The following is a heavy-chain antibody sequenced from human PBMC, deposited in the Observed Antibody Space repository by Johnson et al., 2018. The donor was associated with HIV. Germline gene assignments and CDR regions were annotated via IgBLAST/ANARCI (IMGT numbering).Heavy chain of an antibody. J-gene: IGHJ3*02. D-gene: IGHD4-23*01. V-gene: IGHV3-30*04. Sequence: QLVESGGGVVQPGRSLRLSCAASGFTFSSYAMHWVRQAPGKGLEWVAVISYDGSNKYYADSVKGRFTISRDNAKNSLYLQMNSLRAEDTAVYYCARDQLHGAFDIWGQGTMVIVSS. CDR2: ISYDGSNK. CDR3: ARDQLHGAFDI. CDR1: GFTFSSYA.